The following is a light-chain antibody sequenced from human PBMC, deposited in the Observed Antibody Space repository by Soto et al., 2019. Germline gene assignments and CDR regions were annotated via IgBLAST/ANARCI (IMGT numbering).Light chain of an antibody. CDR1: QSISSW. CDR3: QQYNSYST. Sequence: DIQMTQSPSTLSASVGDRFTITCRASQSISSWLAWYQQKPGKAPKLLIYKASSLESGFPSRFSGSGSGTEFTLTISSLQPDDFATYYCQQYNSYSTFGQGTKLEIK. V-gene: IGKV1-5*03. J-gene: IGKJ2*01. CDR2: KAS.